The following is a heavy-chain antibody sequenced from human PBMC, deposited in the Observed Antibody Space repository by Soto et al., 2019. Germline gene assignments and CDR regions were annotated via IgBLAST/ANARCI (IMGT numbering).Heavy chain of an antibody. CDR3: AGDSNSGRYYGFKY. CDR1: GYTFTSYG. Sequence: QVRLVQSGTEVMKPGASVKVSCKASGYTFTSYGISWVRQAPGQGLEWMGWISAYNGNTNYAQKVQGRVTMTTDTTTSTAYMELRSLRSDDTAVYYCAGDSNSGRYYGFKYWGQGTLVPVSS. D-gene: IGHD1-26*01. CDR2: ISAYNGNT. V-gene: IGHV1-18*01. J-gene: IGHJ4*02.